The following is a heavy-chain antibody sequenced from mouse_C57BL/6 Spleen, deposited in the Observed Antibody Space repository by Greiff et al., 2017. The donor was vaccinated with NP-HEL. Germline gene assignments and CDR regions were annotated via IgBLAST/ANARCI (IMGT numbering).Heavy chain of an antibody. D-gene: IGHD2-4*01. V-gene: IGHV1-26*01. J-gene: IGHJ3*01. CDR3: ASKGDYDGRTWFAY. Sequence: EVQLQQSGPELVKPGASVKISCKASGYTFTDYYMNWVKQSHGKSLEWIGDINPNNGGTSYNQKFKGKATLTVDKSSSTAYMELRSLTSEDSAVYYCASKGDYDGRTWFAYWGQGTLVTVSA. CDR1: GYTFTDYY. CDR2: INPNNGGT.